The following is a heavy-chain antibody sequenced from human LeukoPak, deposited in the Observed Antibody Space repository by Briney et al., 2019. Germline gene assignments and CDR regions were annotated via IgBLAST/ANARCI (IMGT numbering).Heavy chain of an antibody. J-gene: IGHJ5*02. Sequence: GSLRLSCAASGFTFSSYSMNWVRQTPGKGLEWVSSISSSSSYIYYADSVKGRFTISRDNAKNSLYLQMSSLRAEDTAVYYCAREGYAIWFDPWGQGTLVTVSS. D-gene: IGHD2-8*01. CDR2: ISSSSSYI. V-gene: IGHV3-21*01. CDR1: GFTFSSYS. CDR3: AREGYAIWFDP.